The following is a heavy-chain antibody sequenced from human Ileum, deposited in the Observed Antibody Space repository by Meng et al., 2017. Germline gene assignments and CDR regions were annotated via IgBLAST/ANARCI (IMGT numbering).Heavy chain of an antibody. CDR1: CGSFCGYY. D-gene: IGHD4-17*01. CDR2: IIHSRST. CDR3: ASARYGDYWCYFDL. V-gene: IGHV4-34*12. Sequence: GGGVLSTSVSLFLISAGYCGSFCGYYCSWIRQAPGEELEEIGEIIHSRSTNYNPSLKSRVRISVDRSNYQISLTVSSVTAADTAVYYCASARYGDYWCYFDLWGRGTLVTVSS. J-gene: IGHJ2*01.